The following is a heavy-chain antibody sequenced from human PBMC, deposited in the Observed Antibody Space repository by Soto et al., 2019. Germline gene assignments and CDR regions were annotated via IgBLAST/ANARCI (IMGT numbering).Heavy chain of an antibody. CDR3: ARDSSPAGRDWFDP. Sequence: GGSLRLSCAASGFTLSGYAMDWVRQAPGKGLEYVSGISSNGVGTYYANSVQGRFTISRDNAKNSLYLQMNSLRAEDTAVYYCARDSSPAGRDWFDPWGQGTLVTVSS. CDR2: ISSNGVGT. CDR1: GFTLSGYA. V-gene: IGHV3-64*04. J-gene: IGHJ5*02.